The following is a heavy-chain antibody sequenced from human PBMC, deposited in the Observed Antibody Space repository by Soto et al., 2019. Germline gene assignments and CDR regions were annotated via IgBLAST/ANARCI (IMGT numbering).Heavy chain of an antibody. CDR1: GHSISSDF. CDR3: ARVYYYASGWVRSLDV. V-gene: IGHV4-59*01. J-gene: IGHJ6*02. D-gene: IGHD3-10*01. CDR2: IYHSGTT. Sequence: TLSVTCALSGHSISSDFWTWMKQPPGKGLEWIGYIYHSGTTNYNPSLKSRLTISIEKSKNQFSLKLSSVTAADTAVYYCARVYYYASGWVRSLDVWGQGTTVS.